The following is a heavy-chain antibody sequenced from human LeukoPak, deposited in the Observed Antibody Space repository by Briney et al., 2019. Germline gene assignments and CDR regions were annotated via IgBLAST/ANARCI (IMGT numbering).Heavy chain of an antibody. Sequence: SETLSLTCTVSGGSISSYHWSWIRQPPGKGLEWIGYIYYSGSTNYNPSLKSRVTMSVDMSKNQFSLKLSAVTAADTAIYYCAREEVGASPGGYWGQGTLVTVSS. J-gene: IGHJ4*02. CDR1: GGSISSYH. V-gene: IGHV4-59*01. D-gene: IGHD1-26*01. CDR3: AREEVGASPGGY. CDR2: IYYSGST.